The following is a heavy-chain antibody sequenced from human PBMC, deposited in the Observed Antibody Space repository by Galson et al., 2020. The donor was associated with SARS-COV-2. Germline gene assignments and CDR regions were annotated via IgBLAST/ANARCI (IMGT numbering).Heavy chain of an antibody. CDR1: GFTVSSNY. CDR3: ARDLGIVGATDY. Sequence: QLGDSLKISCAASGFTVSSNYMSWVRQAPGKGLEWVSVIYSGGSTYYADSVKGRFTISRDNSKNTLYLQMNSLRAEDTAVYYCARDLGIVGATDYWGQGTLVTVSS. V-gene: IGHV3-53*01. D-gene: IGHD1-26*01. CDR2: IYSGGST. J-gene: IGHJ4*02.